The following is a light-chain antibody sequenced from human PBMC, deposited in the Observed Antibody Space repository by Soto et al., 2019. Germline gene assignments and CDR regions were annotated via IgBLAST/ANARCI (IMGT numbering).Light chain of an antibody. Sequence: EIVLTQSPGTLSLSPGERATLSCRASQSVGSNSLAWYQQKPGQAPRLLIYGASSRATGIPDRFSGSGSGTDFTLTISRLEPEDFAVYYCQQYGSSPGTFGQGTKVDIK. CDR3: QQYGSSPGT. V-gene: IGKV3-20*01. J-gene: IGKJ1*01. CDR2: GAS. CDR1: QSVGSNS.